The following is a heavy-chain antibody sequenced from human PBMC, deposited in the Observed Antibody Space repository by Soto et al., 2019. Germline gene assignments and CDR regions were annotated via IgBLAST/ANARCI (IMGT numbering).Heavy chain of an antibody. J-gene: IGHJ3*02. CDR3: ARCRWAYYDRSGYCDAFDI. Sequence: GESLKISCNGSGYSFTSYWISLVRQMPGKGLGWMGRIHPSDFYTNYSPSFQGHVTIAADKSISTAYLQWSSLKASDTAMYYCARCRWAYYDRSGYCDAFDIWGQGTMVTVSS. D-gene: IGHD3-22*01. CDR1: GYSFTSYW. V-gene: IGHV5-10-1*01. CDR2: IHPSDFYT.